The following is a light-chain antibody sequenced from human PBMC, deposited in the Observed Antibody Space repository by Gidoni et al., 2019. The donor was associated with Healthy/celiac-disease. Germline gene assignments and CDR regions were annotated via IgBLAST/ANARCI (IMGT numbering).Light chain of an antibody. J-gene: IGKJ3*01. CDR3: QQSYST. CDR2: AAS. Sequence: DIQMTQSPSSLSASVGDRVTITCRASQSISSYLNWYQQKQGKAPKLLIYAASSLQSGVPSRFSGSGSGTDFTLTISSLQPEDFATYYCQQSYSTFGPGTKVDIK. CDR1: QSISSY. V-gene: IGKV1-39*01.